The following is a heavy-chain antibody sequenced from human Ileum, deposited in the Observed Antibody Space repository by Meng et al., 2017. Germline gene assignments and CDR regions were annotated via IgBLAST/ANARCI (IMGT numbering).Heavy chain of an antibody. Sequence: QGQVQGAGPGLVKPSGTLSLPCAVSGDSISPTNWWNWVRQPPGEGLEWIGEIYHSGLVNYNLSLKSRVTLSIDKSKNQFSLKLISVTAADTGVYYCAANSGKKMHSWGQGTLVTVSS. CDR3: AANSGKKMHS. J-gene: IGHJ4*02. D-gene: IGHD4-23*01. V-gene: IGHV4-4*02. CDR2: IYHSGLV. CDR1: GDSISPTNW.